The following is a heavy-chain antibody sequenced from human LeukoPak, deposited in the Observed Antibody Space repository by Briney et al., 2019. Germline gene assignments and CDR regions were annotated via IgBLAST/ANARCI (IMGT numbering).Heavy chain of an antibody. CDR1: GYTFTSYG. CDR3: ARGRYSSSWDPHPEYFQH. J-gene: IGHJ1*01. CDR2: INPNSGGT. V-gene: IGHV1-2*02. Sequence: ASVKVSCKASGYTFTSYGISWVRQAPGQGLEWMGWINPNSGGTNYAQKFQGRVTMTRDTSISTAYMELSRLRSDDTAVYYCARGRYSSSWDPHPEYFQHWGQGTLVTVSS. D-gene: IGHD6-13*01.